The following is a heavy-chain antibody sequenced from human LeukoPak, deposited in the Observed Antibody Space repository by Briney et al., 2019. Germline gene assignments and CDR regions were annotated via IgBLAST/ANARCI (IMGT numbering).Heavy chain of an antibody. J-gene: IGHJ4*02. Sequence: GGSLRLSCAASGFTFSSYAMSWVRQAPGKGLEWVSAISGSGGSTYYADSVKGRFTISRDNSKNTLYLQMNSLRAEDTAVYYCAKEALGYCSGGSYYTPRPFDYWGQGTLVTVSS. V-gene: IGHV3-23*01. CDR3: AKEALGYCSGGSYYTPRPFDY. D-gene: IGHD2-15*01. CDR2: ISGSGGST. CDR1: GFTFSSYA.